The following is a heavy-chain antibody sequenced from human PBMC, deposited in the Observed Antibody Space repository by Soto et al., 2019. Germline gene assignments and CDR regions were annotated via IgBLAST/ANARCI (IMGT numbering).Heavy chain of an antibody. Sequence: SLRLSCAASGFTFSSYAMSWVRQAPGKGLEWVSAISGSGGSTYYADSVKGRFTISRDNSKNTLYLQMNSLRAEDTAVYYCAKAQGYYDSSGYYDYWGQGTLVTVSS. J-gene: IGHJ4*02. CDR1: GFTFSSYA. CDR3: AKAQGYYDSSGYYDY. CDR2: ISGSGGST. V-gene: IGHV3-23*01. D-gene: IGHD3-22*01.